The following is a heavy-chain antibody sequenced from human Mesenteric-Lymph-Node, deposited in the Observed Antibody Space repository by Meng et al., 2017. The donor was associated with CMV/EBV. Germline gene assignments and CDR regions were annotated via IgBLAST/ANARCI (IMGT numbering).Heavy chain of an antibody. CDR2: IDVDGSTT. J-gene: IGHJ4*02. Sequence: EVQLVESGGGLVQPGESLRLSWAASGFTFSSYWMHWVRQCPGKGLVWLSRIDVDGSTTNYANSAKGRFTISRDNAKNTLYLQINDLTPEDTAVYYCVRPVLGGASVVAFDYWGQGTLVTVSS. CDR3: VRPVLGGASVVAFDY. CDR1: GFTFSSYW. D-gene: IGHD2-15*01. V-gene: IGHV3-74*01.